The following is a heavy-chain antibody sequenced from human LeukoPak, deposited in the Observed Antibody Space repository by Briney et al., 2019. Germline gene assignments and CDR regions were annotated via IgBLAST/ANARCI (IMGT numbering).Heavy chain of an antibody. V-gene: IGHV1-2*02. J-gene: IGHJ4*02. Sequence: ASVKVSCKASGYTFTGYYLHWVRQAPGQGLEWMGCVNPNSGDTNYAQKFQGSVTMTRDTSISTVYMELSRLRSDDTAFYYCAKDKYSYGYWNYWGQGTLVTVSS. CDR1: GYTFTGYY. CDR2: VNPNSGDT. D-gene: IGHD5-18*01. CDR3: AKDKYSYGYWNY.